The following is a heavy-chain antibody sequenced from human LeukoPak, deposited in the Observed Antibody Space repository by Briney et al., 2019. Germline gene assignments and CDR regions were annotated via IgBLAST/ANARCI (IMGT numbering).Heavy chain of an antibody. CDR2: ISSSSSYI. J-gene: IGHJ4*02. Sequence: GGSLRLSCAASGFTFSSYVMNWVRQAPGKGLEWVSSISSSSSYIYYADSVKGRFTISRDNAKNSLYLQMNSLRAEDTAVYYCARDADWGFDYWGQGTLVTVSS. CDR3: ARDADWGFDY. V-gene: IGHV3-21*01. CDR1: GFTFSSYV. D-gene: IGHD7-27*01.